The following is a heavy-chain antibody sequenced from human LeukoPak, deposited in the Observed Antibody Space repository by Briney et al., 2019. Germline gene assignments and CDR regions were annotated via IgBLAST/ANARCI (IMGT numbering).Heavy chain of an antibody. CDR3: AREGGYYRPLNY. Sequence: SETLSLTCGVSGGSVTTTNWWTWVRQPPGKGLEWIGEVHLDGRTNYNPSLTSRLTMSVDLSENRISLKLTSVTAADTAVYYCAREGGYYRPLNYSGPGTLVTVSS. CDR1: GGSVTTTNW. V-gene: IGHV4-4*02. J-gene: IGHJ4*02. CDR2: VHLDGRT. D-gene: IGHD3-22*01.